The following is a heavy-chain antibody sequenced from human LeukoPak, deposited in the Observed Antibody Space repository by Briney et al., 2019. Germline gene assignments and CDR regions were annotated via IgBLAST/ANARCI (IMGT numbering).Heavy chain of an antibody. CDR1: GFTFSSYA. V-gene: IGHV3-30-3*01. D-gene: IGHD6-19*01. J-gene: IGHJ4*02. CDR2: ISYDGSNK. CDR3: ARDLRRARCPYSSGWYDY. Sequence: PGGSLRLSCAASGFTFSSYAMPWVRQAPGKGLERVAVISYDGSNKYYADSVKGRFTISRDNSKNTLYLQMNSLRAEDTAVYYCARDLRRARCPYSSGWYDYWGQGTLVTVSS.